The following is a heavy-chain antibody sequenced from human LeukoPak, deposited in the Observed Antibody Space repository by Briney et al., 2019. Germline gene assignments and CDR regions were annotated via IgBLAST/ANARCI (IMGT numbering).Heavy chain of an antibody. CDR2: IYYSGST. Sequence: SETLSLTCTVSGGSISSYYWSWIRQPPGKGLEWIGHIYYSGSTNYNPSLKSRVTISVDTSKNQFSLKLSSVTAADTAVYYCARVHYYDSSGYSENRYYYYMDVWGKGTTVTISS. V-gene: IGHV4-59*01. CDR3: ARVHYYDSSGYSENRYYYYMDV. J-gene: IGHJ6*03. D-gene: IGHD3-22*01. CDR1: GGSISSYY.